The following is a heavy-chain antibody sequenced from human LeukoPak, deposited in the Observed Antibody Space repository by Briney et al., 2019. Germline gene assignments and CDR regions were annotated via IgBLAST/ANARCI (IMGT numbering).Heavy chain of an antibody. CDR1: GFTFSSYG. V-gene: IGHV3-30*02. D-gene: IGHD2-21*01. J-gene: IGHJ6*03. CDR3: ARDGGDRVWYYYYMDV. Sequence: GGSLRLSCAASGFTFSSYGMHWVRQAPGKGLEWVAFIRYDGSNKYYADSVKGRFTISRDNSKNTLYLQMNSLRAEDTAVYYCARDGGDRVWYYYYMDVWGKGTTVTVSS. CDR2: IRYDGSNK.